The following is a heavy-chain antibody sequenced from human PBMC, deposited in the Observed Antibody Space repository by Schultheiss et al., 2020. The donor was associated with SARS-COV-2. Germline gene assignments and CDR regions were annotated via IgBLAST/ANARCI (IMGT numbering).Heavy chain of an antibody. CDR1: GGSFSGYY. V-gene: IGHV4-34*01. CDR2: INHSGST. CDR3: ARVVPAAINYYGMDV. D-gene: IGHD2-2*01. Sequence: SETLSLTCAVYGGSFSGYYWSWIRQPPGKGLEWIGEINHSGSTYYNPSLKSRVTISVDKSKNQFSLKLSSVTAADTAVYYCARVVPAAINYYGMDVWGQGTTVTVSS. J-gene: IGHJ6*02.